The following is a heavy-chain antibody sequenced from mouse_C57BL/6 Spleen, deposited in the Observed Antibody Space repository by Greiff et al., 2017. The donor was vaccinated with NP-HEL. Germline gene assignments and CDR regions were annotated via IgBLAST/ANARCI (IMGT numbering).Heavy chain of an antibody. CDR2: INPSSGYT. CDR1: GYTFTSYW. CDR3: ARRRDSSGYAMDY. J-gene: IGHJ4*01. D-gene: IGHD3-2*02. Sequence: VNVVESGAELAKPGASVKLSCKASGYTFTSYWMHWVKQRPGQGLEWIGYINPSSGYTKYNQKFKDKATLTADKSSSTAYMQLSSLTYEDSAVYYCARRRDSSGYAMDYWGQGTSVTVSS. V-gene: IGHV1-7*01.